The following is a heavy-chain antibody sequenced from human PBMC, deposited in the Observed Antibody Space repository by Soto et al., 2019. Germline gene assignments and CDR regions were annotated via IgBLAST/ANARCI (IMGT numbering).Heavy chain of an antibody. J-gene: IGHJ3*02. CDR1: GFTFSDYY. V-gene: IGHV3-11*01. CDR2: ISSSGSTI. D-gene: IGHD4-17*01. Sequence: GGSLRLSCAASGFTFSDYYMSWIRQAPGKGLEWVSYISSSGSTIYYADSVKGRFTISRDNAKNSLYLQMNSLRAEDTAVYYCARDSKRDYGDYPIDAFDIWGQGTMVTVS. CDR3: ARDSKRDYGDYPIDAFDI.